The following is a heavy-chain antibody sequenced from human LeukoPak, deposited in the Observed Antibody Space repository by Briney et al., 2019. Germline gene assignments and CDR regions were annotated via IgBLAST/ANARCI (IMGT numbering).Heavy chain of an antibody. V-gene: IGHV4-59*12. CDR3: ARGVVRGAYYYYYYMDV. D-gene: IGHD3-10*01. J-gene: IGHJ6*03. CDR1: GGSISSYY. Sequence: SETLSLTCTVSGGSISSYYWSWIRQPPGKGLEWIGNIYYSGSTNYNPSLKSRVTISVDTSKNQFSLKLSSVTAADTAVYYCARGVVRGAYYYYYYMDVWGKGTTVTVSS. CDR2: IYYSGST.